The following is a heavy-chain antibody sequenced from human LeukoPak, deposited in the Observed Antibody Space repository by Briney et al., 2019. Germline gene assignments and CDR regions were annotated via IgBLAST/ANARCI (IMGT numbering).Heavy chain of an antibody. J-gene: IGHJ4*02. CDR2: ISSSSSTI. CDR1: GFTFSSYS. CDR3: ARDRSDY. Sequence: GGSLSLSCAASGFTFSSYSMTWFRQAPGKGLEWVSYISSSSSTIYYADSVKGRFTISRDNAKNSLYLQMNSLRAEDTAVYYCARDRSDYWGQGTLVTVSS. V-gene: IGHV3-48*01.